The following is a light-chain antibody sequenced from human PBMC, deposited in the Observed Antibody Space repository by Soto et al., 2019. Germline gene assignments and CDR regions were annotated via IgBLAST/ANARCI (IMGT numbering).Light chain of an antibody. CDR1: ISNIGSNT. J-gene: IGLJ1*01. CDR3: ATWDDGLSGYV. V-gene: IGLV1-44*01. CDR2: ENG. Sequence: QSVLTQPPSASGTPGQRVTISCSGSISNIGSNTINWYQQLPGTAPKLIIFENGQRPSGVPDRFSGSKSGTSASLAITGLRPEDEADYYCATWDDGLSGYVFATGTKLTVL.